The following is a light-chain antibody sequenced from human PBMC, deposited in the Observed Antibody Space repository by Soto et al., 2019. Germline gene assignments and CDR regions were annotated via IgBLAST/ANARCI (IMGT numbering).Light chain of an antibody. J-gene: IGKJ2*01. V-gene: IGKV1-39*01. Sequence: DIQMTQSPSSLSASVGDRVTITCRASQIVRSNLNWYQKKPGKVPALLIYAASTLQPGVPSRFRGSGSGTDFTLTVSSLQPEDFATYHCQQTFSRPYTFGQGTKLEIE. CDR1: QIVRSN. CDR3: QQTFSRPYT. CDR2: AAS.